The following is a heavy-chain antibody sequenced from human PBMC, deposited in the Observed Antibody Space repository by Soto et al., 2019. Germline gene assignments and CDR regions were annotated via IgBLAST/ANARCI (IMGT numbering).Heavy chain of an antibody. V-gene: IGHV3-53*01. Sequence: EVQLVESGGGLIQPGGSLRLSCAASGLTVTSNYMIWVRQAPGKGLECVSRIYSGGGTYYANSVEGRFTVSRDNSTNTLSLHMNSQRAEDTAVDFCAAVMTAAAAFWGQGTLVAVSS. D-gene: IGHD6-13*01. CDR2: IYSGGGT. J-gene: IGHJ1*01. CDR1: GLTVTSNY. CDR3: AAVMTAAAAF.